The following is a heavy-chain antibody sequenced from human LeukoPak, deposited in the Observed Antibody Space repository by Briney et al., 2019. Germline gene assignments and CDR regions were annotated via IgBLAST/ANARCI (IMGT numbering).Heavy chain of an antibody. V-gene: IGHV1-2*02. J-gene: IGHJ5*02. Sequence: ASVKVSCKASGYTFTDYYINWLRQAPGQGLEWMGWINPNTGGTNYVLKFQGRVTLTRDTSISTAYMDLSSLRSDDTAVYYCARGREGGNYFWFAPWGQGTLVTVSS. CDR3: ARGREGGNYFWFAP. D-gene: IGHD1-26*01. CDR2: INPNTGGT. CDR1: GYTFTDYY.